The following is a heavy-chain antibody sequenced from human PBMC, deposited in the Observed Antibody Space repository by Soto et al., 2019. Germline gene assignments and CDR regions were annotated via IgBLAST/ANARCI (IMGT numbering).Heavy chain of an antibody. CDR1: GGTFSSYA. CDR3: ASQPKGRIQLWFPGYFDY. D-gene: IGHD5-18*01. CDR2: IIPIFGTA. J-gene: IGHJ4*02. Sequence: SVKVSCKASGGTFSSYAISWVRQAPGQGLEWMGGIIPIFGTANYAQKFQGRVTITADESTSTAYMELSSLRSEDTAVYYCASQPKGRIQLWFPGYFDYWGQGTLVTVSS. V-gene: IGHV1-69*13.